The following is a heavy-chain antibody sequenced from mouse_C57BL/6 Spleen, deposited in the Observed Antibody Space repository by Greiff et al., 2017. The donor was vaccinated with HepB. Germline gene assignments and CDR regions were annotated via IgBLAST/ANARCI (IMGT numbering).Heavy chain of an antibody. CDR2: ISSGGDYI. CDR3: TRVPGSSLYFDY. D-gene: IGHD1-1*01. V-gene: IGHV5-9-1*02. J-gene: IGHJ2*01. CDR1: GFTFSSYA. Sequence: EVMLVESGEGLVKPGGSLKLSCAASGFTFSSYAMSWVRQTPEKRLEWVAYISSGGDYIYYADTVKGRFTISRDNARNTLYLQMSSLKSEDTAMYYCTRVPGSSLYFDYWGQGTTLTVSS.